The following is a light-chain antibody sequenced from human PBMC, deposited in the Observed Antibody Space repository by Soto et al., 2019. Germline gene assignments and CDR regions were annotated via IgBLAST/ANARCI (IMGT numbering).Light chain of an antibody. CDR1: QSISSSF. Sequence: EIVLTQSPGTLSLSPGERAILSCRASQSISSSFLAWYQQKPGQAPRLLIYGTSSRATGFPDRFSGSGSGTDFTLTITRLEPEDFAVYYCQHYGSSPPTFTFGPGTKLEIK. CDR3: QHYGSSPPTFT. J-gene: IGKJ2*01. V-gene: IGKV3-20*01. CDR2: GTS.